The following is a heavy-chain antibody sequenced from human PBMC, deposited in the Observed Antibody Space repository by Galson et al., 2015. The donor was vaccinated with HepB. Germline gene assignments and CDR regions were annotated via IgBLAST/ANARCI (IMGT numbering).Heavy chain of an antibody. CDR2: IISSGRSI. J-gene: IGHJ4*02. V-gene: IGHV3-11*01. CDR1: GFTFSDYY. CDR3: ARTRYNWNDGGMDEYYFDY. Sequence: ALRLSCAASGFTFSDYYMSWSRQAPGEGLEWGSYIISSGRSIYYADSVKSRFTISRDNAKNSLYLQMNSLTAEDTAVYYCARTRYNWNDGGMDEYYFDYWGQGTLVTVSS. D-gene: IGHD1-1*01.